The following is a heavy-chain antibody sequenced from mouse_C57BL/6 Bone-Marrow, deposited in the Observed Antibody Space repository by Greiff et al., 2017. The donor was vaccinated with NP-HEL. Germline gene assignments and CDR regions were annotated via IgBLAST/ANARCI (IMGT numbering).Heavy chain of an antibody. CDR1: GYTFTDYE. CDR3: TREYYGSSYDDY. D-gene: IGHD1-1*01. Sequence: QVQLQQSGAELVRPGASVTLSCKASGYTFTDYEMHWVKQTPVHGLEWIGAIDPETGGTAYNQKFKGKAILTADKSSSTAYMELRSLTSEDSAVYYCTREYYGSSYDDYWGQGTTLTVSS. V-gene: IGHV1-15*01. CDR2: IDPETGGT. J-gene: IGHJ2*01.